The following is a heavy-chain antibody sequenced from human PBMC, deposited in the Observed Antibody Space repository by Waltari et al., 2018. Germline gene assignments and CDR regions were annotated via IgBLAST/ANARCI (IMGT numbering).Heavy chain of an antibody. Sequence: QVQLVQSGAEVRKPGSSVQVSCKASGGTFSSYTISCVRQAPGQGLEWMGRIIPILGIANYAQKFQGRVTITADKSTSTAYMELSSLRSEDTAVYYCARGSIAVAGNYYFDYWGQGTLVTVSS. V-gene: IGHV1-69*02. J-gene: IGHJ4*02. CDR1: GGTFSSYT. CDR3: ARGSIAVAGNYYFDY. D-gene: IGHD6-19*01. CDR2: IIPILGIA.